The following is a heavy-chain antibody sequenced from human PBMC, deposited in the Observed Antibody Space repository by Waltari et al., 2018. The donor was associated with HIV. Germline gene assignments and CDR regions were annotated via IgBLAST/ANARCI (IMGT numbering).Heavy chain of an antibody. Sequence: EVKLVQSGPEVKKPGESLKISCKASGYTFTHHWIAWVRQLPGKGQEWMGIIHPTDSHTRYSPSFQGHVSISADKSINTAYLQWSSLKASDSAMYYCARQTIPYYSSGGSLNDAFDIWGHGTVVTVSS. J-gene: IGHJ3*02. V-gene: IGHV5-51*01. D-gene: IGHD2-15*01. CDR1: GYTFTHHW. CDR2: IHPTDSHT. CDR3: ARQTIPYYSSGGSLNDAFDI.